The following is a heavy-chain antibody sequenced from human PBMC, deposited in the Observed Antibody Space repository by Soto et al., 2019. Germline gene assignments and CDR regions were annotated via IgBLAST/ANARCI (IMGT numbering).Heavy chain of an antibody. CDR1: GFTFSSYA. J-gene: IGHJ4*02. V-gene: IGHV3-23*01. Sequence: SLRLSCAASGFTFSSYAMSWVRQAPGKGLEWVSTISGSDGRTYSTDSVNGRFTISRDNSRNTAYLQMNSLRVEDTAVYYCAKGVSQYTPLALFDYWGRGTLVTVSS. CDR2: ISGSDGRT. D-gene: IGHD5-18*01. CDR3: AKGVSQYTPLALFDY.